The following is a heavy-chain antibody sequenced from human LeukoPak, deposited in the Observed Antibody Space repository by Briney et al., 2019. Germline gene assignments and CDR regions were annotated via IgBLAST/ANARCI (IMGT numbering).Heavy chain of an antibody. D-gene: IGHD3-22*01. CDR1: GITLSNYG. Sequence: GGSLRLSCAVSGITLSNYGMTWVRQAPGKGLEWVAGISDSGGRTNYADSVKGRFTISRDNPKNTLYLQMNSLRDEDTAVYFCAKRGVVIRVILVGFHKEAYYFDSWGQGVLVTVSS. CDR3: AKRGVVIRVILVGFHKEAYYFDS. V-gene: IGHV3-23*01. CDR2: ISDSGGRT. J-gene: IGHJ4*02.